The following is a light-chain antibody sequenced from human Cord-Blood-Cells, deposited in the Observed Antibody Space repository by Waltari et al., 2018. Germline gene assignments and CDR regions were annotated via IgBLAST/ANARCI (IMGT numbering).Light chain of an antibody. J-gene: IGKJ2*03. CDR3: QQYDNLRYS. CDR1: QDISNY. Sequence: DIQMTQSPSSLSASVGASVTITCQASQDISNYLNWYQQKPGKAPKLLIYDASNLETGVPSRFSGSGSGTDFTFTISSLQPEDIATYYCQQYDNLRYSFGQGTKLEIK. V-gene: IGKV1-33*01. CDR2: DAS.